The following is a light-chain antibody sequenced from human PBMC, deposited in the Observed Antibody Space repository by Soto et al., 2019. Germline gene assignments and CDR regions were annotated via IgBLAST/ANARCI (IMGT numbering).Light chain of an antibody. CDR3: QQSYSTPRLT. Sequence: DIQMTQSPSSLSASVGDRVTITCRASQSISSYLNWYQQKPGKAPKLLIYAASSLQSGVPSRFSGSESGTDFTLTISSLQPEDFATYYCQQSYSTPRLTFGPGTKVDIK. J-gene: IGKJ3*01. CDR2: AAS. V-gene: IGKV1-39*01. CDR1: QSISSY.